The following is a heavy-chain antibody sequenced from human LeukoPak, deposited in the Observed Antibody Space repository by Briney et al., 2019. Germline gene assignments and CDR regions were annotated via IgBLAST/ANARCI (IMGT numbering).Heavy chain of an antibody. CDR3: AKGGHFSFFDV. V-gene: IGHV3-23*01. CDR1: GIVFSDYS. CDR2: ISGRGEST. Sequence: PGGSLRLSCTAPGIVFSDYSMTWVRQAPGKGLAWVSTISGRGESTFYADSVKGRFTASRDNSENTHYLQMNNLSLEDTALYYCAKGGHFSFFDVWGRGTLVTVSS. J-gene: IGHJ2*01.